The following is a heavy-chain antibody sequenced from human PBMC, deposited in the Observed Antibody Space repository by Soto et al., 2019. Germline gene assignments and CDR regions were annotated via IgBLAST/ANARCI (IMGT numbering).Heavy chain of an antibody. V-gene: IGHV5-51*01. CDR1: GYSFTSYW. CDR2: IYPGDSDT. CDR3: ARQGTLDYGDYYYYGMDV. Sequence: ESLKISCKGSGYSFTSYWIGWVRQMPGKGLEWMGIIYPGDSDTRYSPSFQGQVTISADKSISTAYLQWSSLKASDTAMYYCARQGTLDYGDYYYYGMDVWGQGTTVTVSS. J-gene: IGHJ6*02. D-gene: IGHD4-17*01.